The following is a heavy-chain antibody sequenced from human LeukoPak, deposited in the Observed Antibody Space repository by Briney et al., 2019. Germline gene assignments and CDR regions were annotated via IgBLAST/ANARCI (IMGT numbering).Heavy chain of an antibody. CDR1: GFTFNKFA. D-gene: IGHD3-10*01. Sequence: PGGSLRLSCAASGFTFNKFAMHWVRQAPGKGLEWLAVIAYNGSDKYYADSVKGRFTISRDNSKNTLYLQMNSLRAEDTAVYYCARDNYYGSGTHDYWGQGTLVTVSS. V-gene: IGHV3-30*14. CDR2: IAYNGSDK. CDR3: ARDNYYGSGTHDY. J-gene: IGHJ4*02.